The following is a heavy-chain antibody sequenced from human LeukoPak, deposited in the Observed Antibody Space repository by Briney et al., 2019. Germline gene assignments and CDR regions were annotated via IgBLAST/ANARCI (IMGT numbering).Heavy chain of an antibody. J-gene: IGHJ3*02. V-gene: IGHV3-30*18. CDR3: AKVMYSSSWPQEGHAFDI. CDR2: ISYDGSNK. D-gene: IGHD6-13*01. CDR1: GFTFSSYG. Sequence: GGSLRLSCAASGFTFSSYGMHWVRQAPGKGLEWVAVISYDGSNKYYADSVKGRFTISRDNSKNTLYLQMNSLRAEDTAVYYCAKVMYSSSWPQEGHAFDIWGQGTMVTVSS.